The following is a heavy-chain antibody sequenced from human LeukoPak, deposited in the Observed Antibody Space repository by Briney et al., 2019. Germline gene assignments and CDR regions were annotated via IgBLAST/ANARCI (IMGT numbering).Heavy chain of an antibody. D-gene: IGHD6-13*01. CDR3: ASTPAAGPFDY. Sequence: PSETLSLTCAVYGGPFSGYYWSWIRQPPGKGLEWIGEINHSGSTNYNPSLKSRVTISVDTSKNQFFLKLSSVTAADTAVYYCASTPAAGPFDYWGQGTLVTVSS. J-gene: IGHJ4*02. CDR1: GGPFSGYY. CDR2: INHSGST. V-gene: IGHV4-34*01.